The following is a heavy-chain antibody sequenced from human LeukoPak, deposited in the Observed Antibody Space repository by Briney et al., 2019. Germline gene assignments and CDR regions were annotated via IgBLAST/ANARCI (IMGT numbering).Heavy chain of an antibody. D-gene: IGHD5-18*01. Sequence: GGSLRLSCAASGFTVSSVYMSWVRQAPGKGLEWVSVLYSGGSTYYADSVKGRFTISRDNSKNTLYLQMNSLRAEDTAVYYCARGYSYSWGYWGQGTLVTVSS. CDR3: ARGYSYSWGY. CDR1: GFTVSSVY. V-gene: IGHV3-66*01. J-gene: IGHJ4*02. CDR2: LYSGGST.